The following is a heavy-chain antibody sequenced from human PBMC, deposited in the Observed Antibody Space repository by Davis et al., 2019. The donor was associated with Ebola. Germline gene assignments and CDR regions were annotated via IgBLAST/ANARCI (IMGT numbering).Heavy chain of an antibody. CDR1: GGSSSGYY. Sequence: MPSETLSLTCAVYGGSSSGYYWSWIRQPPGKGLEWIGEINHSGSTNYNPSLKSRVTISVDTSKNQFSLKLSSVTAADTAVYYCARKTAARSQYGMDVWGKGTTVTVSS. V-gene: IGHV4-34*01. CDR3: ARKTAARSQYGMDV. CDR2: INHSGST. D-gene: IGHD6-6*01. J-gene: IGHJ6*04.